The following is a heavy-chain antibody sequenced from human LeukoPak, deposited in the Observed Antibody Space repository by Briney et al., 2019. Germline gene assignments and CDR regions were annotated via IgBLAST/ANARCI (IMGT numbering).Heavy chain of an antibody. D-gene: IGHD3-22*01. CDR2: IYKDGRT. Sequence: GRSLRLSCAASGLIFSRDGMHWVRQAPGKGLEWVSVIYKDGRTFYADSVKGRFTISRDNSKNTLYLQMNSLRAEDTAVYYCAKSLTYYHENSDSIWGQGTLVTVSS. J-gene: IGHJ4*02. V-gene: IGHV3-53*01. CDR1: GLIFSRDG. CDR3: AKSLTYYHENSDSI.